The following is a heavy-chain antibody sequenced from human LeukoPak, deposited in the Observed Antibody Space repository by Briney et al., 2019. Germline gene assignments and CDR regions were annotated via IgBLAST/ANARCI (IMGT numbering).Heavy chain of an antibody. Sequence: GGSLRLSCAASGFTFSSYGMHWVRQVPGKGLEWVSGISGSGGITHYADSVKGRFTISRDNSKNTLYVRMNSLRAEDTAVYYCAKDGYYYDSSGSPTYFFDYWGQGTLVTVSS. D-gene: IGHD3-22*01. V-gene: IGHV3-23*01. CDR1: GFTFSSYG. CDR2: ISGSGGIT. CDR3: AKDGYYYDSSGSPTYFFDY. J-gene: IGHJ4*02.